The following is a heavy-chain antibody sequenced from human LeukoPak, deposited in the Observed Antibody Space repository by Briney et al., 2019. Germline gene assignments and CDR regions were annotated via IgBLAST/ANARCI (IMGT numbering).Heavy chain of an antibody. D-gene: IGHD3-22*01. V-gene: IGHV3-23*01. CDR2: IRGSGGST. Sequence: GGSLRLSCAASGFTFSSYAMSWVRQAPGKGLECVSAIRGSGGSTYYADSVKGRFTISRDNSKNTLYLQMNSLRAEDTAVYYCARPTDDSGTTGAFDIWGQGTMVTVSS. CDR3: ARPTDDSGTTGAFDI. J-gene: IGHJ3*02. CDR1: GFTFSSYA.